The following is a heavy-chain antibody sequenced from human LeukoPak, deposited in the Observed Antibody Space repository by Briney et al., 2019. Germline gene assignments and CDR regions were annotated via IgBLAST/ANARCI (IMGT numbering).Heavy chain of an antibody. D-gene: IGHD1-26*01. J-gene: IGHJ2*01. CDR3: ARELGARYFDL. Sequence: PGGSLRLSCSASGFTFSTYEMNWVRQAPGKGLEWVSYISTSGSSFSYADSVKGRFTISRDNGKDSLYLQMNSLRGEDTAIYHCARELGARYFDLWGRGTLVTVSS. CDR1: GFTFSTYE. CDR2: ISTSGSSF. V-gene: IGHV3-48*03.